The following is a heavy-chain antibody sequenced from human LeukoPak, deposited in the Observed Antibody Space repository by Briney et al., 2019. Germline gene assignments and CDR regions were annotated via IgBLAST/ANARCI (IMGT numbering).Heavy chain of an antibody. Sequence: ASVKVSCKASPYTFNKYYIHWVRQAPGQGLEWMGVINPSDRSANYAQSFQGKVTMTRDTSTNTVYMDLSSLTSEDTAVYYCARDSVELERRNWFDPWGQGTLVTVSS. CDR3: ARDSVELERRNWFDP. V-gene: IGHV1-46*02. CDR1: PYTFNKYY. CDR2: INPSDRSA. D-gene: IGHD1-1*01. J-gene: IGHJ5*02.